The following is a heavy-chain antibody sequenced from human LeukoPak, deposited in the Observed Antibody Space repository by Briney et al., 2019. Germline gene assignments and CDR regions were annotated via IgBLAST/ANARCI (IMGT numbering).Heavy chain of an antibody. V-gene: IGHV1-8*01. Sequence: GASVKVSRKASGYTFTSYDINWVRQATGQGLEWMGWMNPNSGNTGYAQKFQGGVTMTRNTSISTAYMELSSLRSEDTAVYYCARGQRRSYYYDSSGYYSCPDWGQGTLVTVSS. CDR1: GYTFTSYD. D-gene: IGHD3-22*01. J-gene: IGHJ4*02. CDR3: ARGQRRSYYYDSSGYYSCPD. CDR2: MNPNSGNT.